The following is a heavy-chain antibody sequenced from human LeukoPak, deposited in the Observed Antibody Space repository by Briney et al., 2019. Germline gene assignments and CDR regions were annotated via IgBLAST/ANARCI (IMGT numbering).Heavy chain of an antibody. CDR1: GFTFRDYA. CDR3: AKDRRVMPDDAFDI. V-gene: IGHV3-15*01. CDR2: MKSKTDGGTT. Sequence: PGGSLRLSCATSGFTFRDYAMSWVRQAPGKGLEWVGRMKSKTDGGTTDYAAPVKGRFTISRDDSKNTLYLQMNSLRAEDTAVYYCAKDRRVMPDDAFDIWGQGTMVTVSS. D-gene: IGHD3-16*01. J-gene: IGHJ3*02.